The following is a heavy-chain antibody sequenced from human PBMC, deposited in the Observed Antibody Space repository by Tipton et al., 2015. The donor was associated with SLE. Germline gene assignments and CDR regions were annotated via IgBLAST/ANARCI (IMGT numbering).Heavy chain of an antibody. D-gene: IGHD3-10*01. V-gene: IGHV4-59*01. J-gene: IGHJ4*02. CDR3: ARAAVVLLWFGPFDY. CDR2: MYYSGST. CDR1: GGSISSYY. Sequence: LRLSCTVSGGSISSYYWSWIRQPPGKGLEWIGYMYYSGSTNYNPSLKSRVTISVYTSKNQFSLKLSSVTAADTAVYYCARAAVVLLWFGPFDYWGQGTLVTVSS.